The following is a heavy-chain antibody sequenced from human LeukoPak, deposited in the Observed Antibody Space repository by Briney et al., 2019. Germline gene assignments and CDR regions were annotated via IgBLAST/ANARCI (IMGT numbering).Heavy chain of an antibody. CDR2: ISNGKT. CDR3: ARGSEGYCSGGGCYYGMDV. V-gene: IGHV3-23*01. CDR1: GFPFSSHA. D-gene: IGHD2-15*01. J-gene: IGHJ6*01. Sequence: GGSLRLSCAASGFPFSSHAMSWVRQPPGKGLEWVAAISNGKTYYADSVRGRFAISRDDSTNTVYLHMNSLRAEDTAVYYCARGSEGYCSGGGCYYGMDVWGQGTTVTVSS.